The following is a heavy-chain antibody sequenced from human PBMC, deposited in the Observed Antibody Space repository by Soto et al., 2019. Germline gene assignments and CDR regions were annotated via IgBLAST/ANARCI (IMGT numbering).Heavy chain of an antibody. D-gene: IGHD3-16*01. J-gene: IGHJ6*02. Sequence: PGESLKISCKGSGYSFTSYWIGWVRQMPGKGLEWMGIIYPGDSDIRYSPSFQGQVSISADKSISTAYLQWSSLKASDTAMYFCVRTRTFSLGFYYYGMDVWGQGTTVTVSS. CDR3: VRTRTFSLGFYYYGMDV. CDR2: IYPGDSDI. V-gene: IGHV5-51*01. CDR1: GYSFTSYW.